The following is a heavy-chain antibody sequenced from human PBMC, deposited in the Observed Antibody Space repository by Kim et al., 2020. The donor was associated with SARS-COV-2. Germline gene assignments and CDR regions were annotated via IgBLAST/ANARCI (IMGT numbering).Heavy chain of an antibody. Sequence: GGSLRLSCAASGFTFSSYSMNWVRQAPGKGLEWVSYISSSSSTIYYADSVKGRFTISRDNAKNSLYLQMNSLRDEDTAVYYCARDFTTPEYSSSWFDPWGQGTLVTVSS. D-gene: IGHD6-13*01. CDR1: GFTFSSYS. CDR2: ISSSSSTI. V-gene: IGHV3-48*02. CDR3: ARDFTTPEYSSSWFDP. J-gene: IGHJ5*02.